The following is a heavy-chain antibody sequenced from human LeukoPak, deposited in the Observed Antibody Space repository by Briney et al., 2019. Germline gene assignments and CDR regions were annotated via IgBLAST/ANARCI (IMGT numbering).Heavy chain of an antibody. CDR3: ARDYGGSSPFDY. CDR1: GFTFSNYE. J-gene: IGHJ4*02. Sequence: GGSLRLSCATSGFTFSNYEMNWVRRAPGKGLEWISYIKSTGSTVYYADSVKGRFTISRDNAKNSLYLQMNSLRAEDTAVYYCARDYGGSSPFDYWGQGTLVTVSS. D-gene: IGHD4-23*01. V-gene: IGHV3-48*03. CDR2: IKSTGSTV.